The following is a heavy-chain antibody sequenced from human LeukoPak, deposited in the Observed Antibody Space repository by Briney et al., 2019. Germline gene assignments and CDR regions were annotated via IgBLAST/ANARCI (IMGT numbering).Heavy chain of an antibody. CDR3: AKRDYGGNSHYWYFDL. J-gene: IGHJ2*01. CDR2: IYSGGST. D-gene: IGHD4-23*01. Sequence: GGSLRLSCAASGFTFSSHAMSWVRQAPGKGLEWVSVIYSGGSTYYADSVKGRFTISRDNSKNTLYLQMNSLRAEDTAVYYCAKRDYGGNSHYWYFDLWGRGTLVTVSS. V-gene: IGHV3-53*01. CDR1: GFTFSSHA.